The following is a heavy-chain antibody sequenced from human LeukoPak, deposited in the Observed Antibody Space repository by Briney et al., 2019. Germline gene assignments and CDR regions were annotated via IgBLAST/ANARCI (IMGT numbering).Heavy chain of an antibody. CDR2: INHSGST. D-gene: IGHD6-19*01. Sequence: SETLSLTCAVYGGPFSGYYWSWIRQPPGKGLEWIGEINHSGSTNYNPSLKSRVTISVDTSKNQFSLKLSSVTAADTAVYYCAREAYSSGWYSGYWGQGTLVTVSS. CDR1: GGPFSGYY. V-gene: IGHV4-34*01. J-gene: IGHJ4*02. CDR3: AREAYSSGWYSGY.